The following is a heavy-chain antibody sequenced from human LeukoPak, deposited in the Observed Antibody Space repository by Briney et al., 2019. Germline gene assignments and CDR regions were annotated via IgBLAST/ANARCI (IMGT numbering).Heavy chain of an antibody. J-gene: IGHJ4*02. CDR2: IYHSGST. D-gene: IGHD5-18*01. V-gene: IGHV4-38-2*01. CDR3: TRGMSLGMVNY. CDR1: DYSISNGYY. Sequence: SETLSLTCAVSDYSISNGYYWGWIRQPPGKGLEWIGNIYHSGSTYYNPSLKSRVTISVDTSKNQFSLKVSSVTAVDTAVYYCTRGMSLGMVNYWGQGTLVTVSS.